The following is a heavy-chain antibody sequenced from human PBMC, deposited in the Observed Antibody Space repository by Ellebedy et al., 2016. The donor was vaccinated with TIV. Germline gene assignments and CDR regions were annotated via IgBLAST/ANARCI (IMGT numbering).Heavy chain of an antibody. CDR3: ARDQRGVPFDY. CDR1: GFTVSSIY. V-gene: IGHV3-66*01. D-gene: IGHD2-8*01. CDR2: IYSGGST. J-gene: IGHJ4*02. Sequence: GESLKISCAASGFTVSSIYMSWVRQAPGKGLEWVSLIYSGGSTYYADSVKGRFTISRDNSKNTLYLQMNSLRAEDTAVYYCARDQRGVPFDYWGQGTLVTVSS.